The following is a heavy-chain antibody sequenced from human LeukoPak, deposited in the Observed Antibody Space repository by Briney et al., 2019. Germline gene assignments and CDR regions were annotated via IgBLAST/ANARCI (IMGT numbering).Heavy chain of an antibody. Sequence: SETLSLTCAVYGGSFSGYYWSWIRQPPGKGLEWIGEINHSGSTNYNPSLKSRVTISVDTSKNQFSLKLSSVTAADTAVYYCARQSRHNGGNMAGGYWGRGTL. J-gene: IGHJ4*02. D-gene: IGHD4-23*01. V-gene: IGHV4-34*01. CDR3: ARQSRHNGGNMAGGY. CDR2: INHSGST. CDR1: GGSFSGYY.